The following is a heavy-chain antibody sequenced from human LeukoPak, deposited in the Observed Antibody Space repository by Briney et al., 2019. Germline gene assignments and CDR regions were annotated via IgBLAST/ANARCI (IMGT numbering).Heavy chain of an antibody. D-gene: IGHD6-19*01. V-gene: IGHV1-8*01. CDR2: MNPNSGNT. Sequence: ASVKVSCKASGYTFTSYDINWVRQATGQGLEWMGWMNPNSGNTGYAQKFQGRVTMTRNTSISTAYMELSSLRFEDTAVYYCARGLDSSGWYYYYGMDVWGQGTTVTVSS. CDR3: ARGLDSSGWYYYYGMDV. CDR1: GYTFTSYD. J-gene: IGHJ6*02.